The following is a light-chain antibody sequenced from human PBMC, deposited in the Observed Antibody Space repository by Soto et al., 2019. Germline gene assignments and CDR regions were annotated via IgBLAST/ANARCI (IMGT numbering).Light chain of an antibody. Sequence: QAVVTQEPSLTVSPGGTVTLTCGSNTGAVPSGHYPYWIQQKPGQAPRTLLSETVRKHSSTPARFSASLLWGKAALTLSGAQPEDEADYYCLLVYSGKVVFGGGTKLTVL. CDR2: ETV. CDR3: LLVYSGKVV. V-gene: IGLV7-46*01. J-gene: IGLJ3*02. CDR1: TGAVPSGHY.